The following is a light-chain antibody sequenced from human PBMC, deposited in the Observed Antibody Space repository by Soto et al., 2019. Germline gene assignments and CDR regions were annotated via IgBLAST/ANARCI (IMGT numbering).Light chain of an antibody. J-gene: IGLJ1*01. Sequence: SPMTHLAFLSRSPRQSITISCAVSSSYVCLYDFVSWYQQHPGKAPKLLIYEVTYRPSGVSSRFSGSKSGNTASLTISGFHAEDEADYYCNSYTRFRTYVFGNGTEGTVL. CDR3: NSYTRFRTYV. V-gene: IGLV2-14*01. CDR1: SSYVCLYDF. CDR2: EVT.